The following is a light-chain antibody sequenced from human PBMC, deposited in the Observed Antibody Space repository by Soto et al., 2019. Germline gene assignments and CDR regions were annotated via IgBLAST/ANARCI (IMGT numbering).Light chain of an antibody. CDR3: LQYYNFSWT. J-gene: IGKJ1*01. CDR1: QDIRND. CDR2: AAF. Sequence: AINVTQSPSSLSATVGDRVTITCRASQDIRNDLAWYQQRPGQAPHLLIFAAFNLQSGVPSRFSGGGSGTHFTLTISGLQPDDFANYYCLQYYNFSWTFGQGTKV. V-gene: IGKV1-6*01.